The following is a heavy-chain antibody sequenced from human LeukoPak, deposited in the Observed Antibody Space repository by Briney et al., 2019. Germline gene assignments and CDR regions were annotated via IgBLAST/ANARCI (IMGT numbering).Heavy chain of an antibody. Sequence: GRSLRLSCAASGFTFSSYAMHWVRQAPGKGLEWVAVISYDGSNKYYADSVKGRFTISRDNPKNTLYLQMNSLRAEDTAVYYCARDPSHSSAWWGQGTLVTVSS. J-gene: IGHJ4*02. CDR3: ARDPSHSSAW. CDR2: ISYDGSNK. CDR1: GFTFSSYA. D-gene: IGHD6-19*01. V-gene: IGHV3-30*04.